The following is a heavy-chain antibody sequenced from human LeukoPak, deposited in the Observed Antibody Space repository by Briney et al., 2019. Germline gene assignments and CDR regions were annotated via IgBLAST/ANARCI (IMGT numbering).Heavy chain of an antibody. CDR3: AKRYFDWYYFDY. J-gene: IGHJ4*02. Sequence: GGSLRLSCAASGFTFSSYGMSWVRQAPGKGLEWVSAISGSGGSTYYADSVKGRFTISRDNSKNTLYLQMNSLRAEDTAVYYCAKRYFDWYYFDYWGQGTLVTVSS. D-gene: IGHD3-9*01. CDR2: ISGSGGST. CDR1: GFTFSSYG. V-gene: IGHV3-23*01.